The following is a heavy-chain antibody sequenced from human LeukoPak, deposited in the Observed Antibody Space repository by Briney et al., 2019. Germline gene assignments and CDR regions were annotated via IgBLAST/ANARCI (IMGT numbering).Heavy chain of an antibody. J-gene: IGHJ4*02. V-gene: IGHV4-34*01. CDR1: GGSFSGYY. Sequence: SETLSLTCAVYGGSFSGYYWSWIRQPPGKGLEWIGEINHSGSTNYNPSLKSRVTISVDTSKNQFSLKLSSVTAADTAVYYCASGPGGRMRYYDSSGYCRFDYWGQGTLVTVSS. D-gene: IGHD3-22*01. CDR3: ASGPGGRMRYYDSSGYCRFDY. CDR2: INHSGST.